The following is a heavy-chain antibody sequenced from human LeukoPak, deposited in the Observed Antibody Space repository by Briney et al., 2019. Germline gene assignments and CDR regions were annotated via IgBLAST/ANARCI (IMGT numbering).Heavy chain of an antibody. CDR2: ISPSGGST. CDR1: GYTFTSNY. D-gene: IGHD5-24*01. J-gene: IGHJ5*02. CDR3: ARDNSVRDEVWWFNP. Sequence: SVKVSCKAFGYTFTSNYMHWVRQAPGQGPEWMGVISPSGGSTTYAQKFQGRVTLTRDMSTSTDYLELSSLRSEDTAVYYCARDNSVRDEVWWFNPWGQGTLVTVSS. V-gene: IGHV1-46*01.